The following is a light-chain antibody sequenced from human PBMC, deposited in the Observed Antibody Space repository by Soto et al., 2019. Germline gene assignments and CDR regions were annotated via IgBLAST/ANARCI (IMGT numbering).Light chain of an antibody. CDR2: DVS. CDR1: SSDVGGYSH. CDR3: SAFTSRNTYV. J-gene: IGLJ1*01. V-gene: IGLV2-14*03. Sequence: QSVLTQPASVSGSPGQSISISCTGTSSDVGGYSHVSWYQQHPGKAPKVMIYDVSNRPSGVSSCFSGSKSGNTAFLTISGLQAEDEADFYCSAFTSRNTYVFGTGTKVTVL.